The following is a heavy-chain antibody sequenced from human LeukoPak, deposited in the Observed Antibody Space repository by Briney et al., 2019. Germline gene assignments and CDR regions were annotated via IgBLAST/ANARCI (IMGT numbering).Heavy chain of an antibody. J-gene: IGHJ5*02. CDR3: AKGYGTTGTASSNWFDP. CDR2: INSDGSST. D-gene: IGHD1-1*01. Sequence: GGSLRLSCAASGFTFSSYWMHWVRQAPGKGLVWVSRINSDGSSTSYADSVKGRFTISRDNSKNTLYLQMNSLRVEDTAVYYCAKGYGTTGTASSNWFDPWGQGTLVTVSS. CDR1: GFTFSSYW. V-gene: IGHV3-74*01.